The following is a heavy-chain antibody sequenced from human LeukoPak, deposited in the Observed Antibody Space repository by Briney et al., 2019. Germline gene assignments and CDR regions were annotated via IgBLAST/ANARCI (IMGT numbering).Heavy chain of an antibody. V-gene: IGHV3-23*01. CDR1: GFTFSSYA. D-gene: IGHD5-18*01. CDR3: ATIKRGSIFGYFDF. CDR2: IIDNGYIT. J-gene: IGHJ4*02. Sequence: GGSLRLSCAASGFTFSSYAMSWVRQAPGKGLEWVSGIIDNGYITYYANSVRGRFTISRDNSKNTLFLQMNSLRAEDTAVYYCATIKRGSIFGYFDFWGQGIKVTVSS.